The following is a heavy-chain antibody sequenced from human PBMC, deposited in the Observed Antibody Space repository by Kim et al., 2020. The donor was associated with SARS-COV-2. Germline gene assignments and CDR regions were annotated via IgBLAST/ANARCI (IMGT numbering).Heavy chain of an antibody. CDR1: GFTFSSYW. V-gene: IGHV3-74*01. CDR3: ASERYYYGMDV. Sequence: GGSLRLSCAASGFTFSSYWMHWVRQAPGKGLVWVSRINSDGSSTSYADSVKGRFTISRDNAKNTLYLQMNSLRAEDTAVYYCASERYYYGMDVWGQGTTVTVSS. CDR2: INSDGSST. J-gene: IGHJ6*02.